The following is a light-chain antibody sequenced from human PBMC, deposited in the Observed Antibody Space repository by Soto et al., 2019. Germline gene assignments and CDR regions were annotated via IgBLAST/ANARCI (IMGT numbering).Light chain of an antibody. Sequence: DSKMTQSPSSLSASVGDRVTITCRASQSISNYLNWYPQKPGKAPKLLIYDASNLETGVPSRFSGSGSGTDFTFTINSLQSEDIATYYCQQYDNLPITFGQGTRLEIK. CDR2: DAS. J-gene: IGKJ5*01. V-gene: IGKV1-33*01. CDR1: QSISNY. CDR3: QQYDNLPIT.